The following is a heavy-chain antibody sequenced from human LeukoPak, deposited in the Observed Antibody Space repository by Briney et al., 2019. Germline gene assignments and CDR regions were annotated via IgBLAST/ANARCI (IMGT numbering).Heavy chain of an antibody. CDR3: ARQGDCSSTSCYGGDY. V-gene: IGHV4-39*01. J-gene: IGHJ4*02. CDR2: IYYSGST. CDR1: GVSISSSSYY. Sequence: SETLSLTCTVSGVSISSSSYYWGWIRQPPGKGLEWIGSIYYSGSTYYNPSLKSRVTISVDTSKNQFSLKLSSVTAADTAVYYCARQGDCSSTSCYGGDYWGQGTLVTVSS. D-gene: IGHD2-2*01.